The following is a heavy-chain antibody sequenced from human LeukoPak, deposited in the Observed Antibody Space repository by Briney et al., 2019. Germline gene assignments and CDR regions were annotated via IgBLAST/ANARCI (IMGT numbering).Heavy chain of an antibody. CDR1: GLTVTDNY. Sequence: GGSLRLSCAASGLTVTDNYFSWVRQAPGKGLEWVSVIFPDGRTYHADSVKGRFTISRDRPKNTLLLQMNSLRADDTALYYCAKHSGSYFIYYVDSWGQGTLVTVSS. CDR3: AKHSGSYFIYYVDS. CDR2: IFPDGRT. J-gene: IGHJ4*02. V-gene: IGHV3-53*01. D-gene: IGHD1-26*01.